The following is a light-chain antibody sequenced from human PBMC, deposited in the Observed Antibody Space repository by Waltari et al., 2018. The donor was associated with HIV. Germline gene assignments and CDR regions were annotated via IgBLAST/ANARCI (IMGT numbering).Light chain of an antibody. CDR3: QQRDDWPIT. CDR1: QSVNSF. Sequence: SPATLSLSPGRRVTLSCRASQSVNSFLAWYHQKPGQAPRLLIYDASNRATGIPARFSASGSETVFSLTISGLEPEDSGVYYCQQRDDWPITFGQGTRLEIK. J-gene: IGKJ5*01. CDR2: DAS. V-gene: IGKV3-11*01.